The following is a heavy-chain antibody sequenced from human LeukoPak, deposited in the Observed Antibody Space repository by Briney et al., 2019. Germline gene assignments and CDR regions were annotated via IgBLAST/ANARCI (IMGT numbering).Heavy chain of an antibody. CDR3: ATHLSGSWYSFDY. D-gene: IGHD6-13*01. J-gene: IGHJ4*02. CDR1: GGSISSYY. CDR2: IYYSGYT. Sequence: SETLSLTCTVSGGSISSYYWSWIRQPPGKGLEWIGYIYYSGYTNYNPSLKSRVTISVDTSKNQFSLKLSSVTAADTAVYYCATHLSGSWYSFDYWGQGTLVTVSS. V-gene: IGHV4-59*08.